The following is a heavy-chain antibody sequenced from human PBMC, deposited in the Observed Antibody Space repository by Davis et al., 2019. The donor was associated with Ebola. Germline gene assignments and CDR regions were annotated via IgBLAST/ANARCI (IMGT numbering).Heavy chain of an antibody. CDR3: AILKGGATTY. CDR2: IIPILGIA. CDR1: GGTFSSYA. V-gene: IGHV1-69*04. D-gene: IGHD1-26*01. J-gene: IGHJ4*02. Sequence: SVKVSCKASGGTFSSYAISWVRQAPGQGLEWTGRIIPILGIANYAQKFQGRVTITADKSTSTAYMELSSLRSEDTAVYYCAILKGGATTYWGQGILVTVSS.